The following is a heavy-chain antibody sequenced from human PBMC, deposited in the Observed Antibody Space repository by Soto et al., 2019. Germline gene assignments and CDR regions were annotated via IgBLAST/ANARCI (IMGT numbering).Heavy chain of an antibody. CDR3: ASSYSNYALIDYYYYGMDV. D-gene: IGHD4-4*01. CDR1: GYTFTSYA. CDR2: INAGNGNT. Sequence: GASVKVSCKASGYTFTSYAMHWVRQAPGQRLEWMGWINAGNGNTKYSQKIQGRVTITRDTSASTAYMELSSLRSEDTAVYYCASSYSNYALIDYYYYGMDVWGQGTTVTVSS. J-gene: IGHJ6*02. V-gene: IGHV1-3*01.